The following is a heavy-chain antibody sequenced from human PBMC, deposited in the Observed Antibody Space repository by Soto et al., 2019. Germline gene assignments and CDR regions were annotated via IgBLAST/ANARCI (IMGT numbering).Heavy chain of an antibody. Sequence: GGSLRLSCAASGFTFSSYAMSWVRQPPGKGLEWVSAITGITDSGVSTYYADSVKGRFTISRDNSKNTLYLQMNSLRAEDTAVYYCAKVKGFFWSGYSDMDVWGKGTTVTVSS. CDR3: AKVKGFFWSGYSDMDV. J-gene: IGHJ6*03. V-gene: IGHV3-23*01. D-gene: IGHD3-3*01. CDR1: GFTFSSYA. CDR2: ITGITDSGVST.